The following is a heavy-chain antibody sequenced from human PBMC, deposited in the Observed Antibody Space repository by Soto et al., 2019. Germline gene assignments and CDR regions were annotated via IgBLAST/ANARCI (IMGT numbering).Heavy chain of an antibody. J-gene: IGHJ5*02. Sequence: EVQLVESGGGLVKPGGSLRLSCAASGFTFSAYNMNWVRQAPGKGLEWVSSISSSSSSIYYADSVKGRFTISRDNAKTSLDLQMNSLRAEDTAVYYCARADYYDSSAYYVSGWFDPWGQGTLVTVSS. CDR1: GFTFSAYN. V-gene: IGHV3-21*01. CDR3: ARADYYDSSAYYVSGWFDP. CDR2: ISSSSSSI. D-gene: IGHD3-22*01.